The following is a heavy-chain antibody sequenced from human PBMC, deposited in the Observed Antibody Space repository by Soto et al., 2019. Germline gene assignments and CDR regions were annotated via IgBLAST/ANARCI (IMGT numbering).Heavy chain of an antibody. J-gene: IGHJ4*02. CDR1: GYTLTEFS. CDR3: ATNRHYYDSSGYWARPVDY. Sequence: GASVKVSCKVSGYTLTEFSIHWVRQAPGKGLEGMGGFDPEDGETIYAQKFQGRVTMTEDTSTDTAYMELSSLRSEDTAVYYCATNRHYYDSSGYWARPVDYWGQGTLVTVS. CDR2: FDPEDGET. V-gene: IGHV1-24*01. D-gene: IGHD3-22*01.